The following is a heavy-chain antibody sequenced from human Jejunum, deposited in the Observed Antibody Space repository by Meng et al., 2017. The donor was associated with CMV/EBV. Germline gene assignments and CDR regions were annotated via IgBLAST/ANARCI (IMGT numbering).Heavy chain of an antibody. D-gene: IGHD4-17*01. CDR2: ISGSSTYI. Sequence: SVFTFTGCSITWVRPAPGKGLEWLSYISGSSTYIYHADSVKGRFTISRDNAKNSVYLQMNRLRAEDTAVYYCARAIDYGDPNWFDPWGQGTLVTVSS. J-gene: IGHJ5*02. CDR1: VFTFTGCS. CDR3: ARAIDYGDPNWFDP. V-gene: IGHV3-21*01.